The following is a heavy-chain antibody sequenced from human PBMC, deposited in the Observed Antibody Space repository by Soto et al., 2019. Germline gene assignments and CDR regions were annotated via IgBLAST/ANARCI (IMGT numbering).Heavy chain of an antibody. CDR3: ARNGDSSDYRGWFDP. CDR2: IYSGGTT. V-gene: IGHV3-66*01. CDR1: GFTVSSNY. Sequence: EVQLVESGGGLVQPGGSLRLSCAASGFTVSSNYMSWVRQAPGKGLEWVSVIYSGGTTYYADSVKGRFTISIDNTKNTQYLQMNSLRAEDTAVYYCARNGDSSDYRGWFDPWGQGTLVSVSS. D-gene: IGHD3-22*01. J-gene: IGHJ5*02.